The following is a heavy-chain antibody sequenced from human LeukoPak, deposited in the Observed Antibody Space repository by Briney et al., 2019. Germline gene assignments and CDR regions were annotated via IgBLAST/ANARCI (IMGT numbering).Heavy chain of an antibody. V-gene: IGHV3-23*01. D-gene: IGHD3-3*01. J-gene: IGHJ4*02. Sequence: PGGSLRLSCAASGFTFSSYAMSWVRQAPGKGLEWVSAISGSGGSTYYADSVKGRFTISRDNSKNTLYLQMNSLKTEDTAVYYCTTDLYDFPFDYWGRGTLVTVSS. CDR2: ISGSGGST. CDR1: GFTFSSYA. CDR3: TTDLYDFPFDY.